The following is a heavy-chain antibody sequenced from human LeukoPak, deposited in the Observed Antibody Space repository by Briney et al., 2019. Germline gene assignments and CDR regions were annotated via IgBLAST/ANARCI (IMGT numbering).Heavy chain of an antibody. CDR1: GFTLSSYG. V-gene: IGHV3-48*04. CDR2: ISSSGSTI. Sequence: GGTLRLSCAASGFTLSSYGMNWVRQAPGKGLEWVSYISSSGSTIYYADSVKGRFTISRDNAKNSLYLQMNSLRAEDTAVYYCAELGITMIGGVWGKGTTVTISS. D-gene: IGHD3-10*02. CDR3: AELGITMIGGV. J-gene: IGHJ6*04.